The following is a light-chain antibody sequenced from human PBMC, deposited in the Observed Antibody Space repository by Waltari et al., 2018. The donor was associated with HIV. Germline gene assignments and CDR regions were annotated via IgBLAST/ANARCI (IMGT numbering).Light chain of an antibody. J-gene: IGLJ2*01. CDR3: SSYTSSSVV. CDR2: DVS. V-gene: IGLV2-14*03. CDR1: RSYVGGYNY. Sequence: QSALTHPASVSASPVQSITISCPGPRSYVGGYNYVYWYQQHPGKAPKLMIYDVSNRPSGVSNRFSGSKSGNTASLTISGLQAEDEADYYCSSYTSSSVVFGGGTKLTVL.